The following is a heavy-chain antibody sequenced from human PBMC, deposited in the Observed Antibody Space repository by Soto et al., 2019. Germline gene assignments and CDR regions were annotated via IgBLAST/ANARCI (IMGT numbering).Heavy chain of an antibody. D-gene: IGHD3-3*01. CDR1: GFTFSSHA. CDR2: VSGSGGST. CDR3: AKGIKVYDSPDY. J-gene: IGHJ4*02. V-gene: IGHV3-23*01. Sequence: PGGSLRLSCAASGFTFSSHAMTWVRQAPGKGLEWVSGVSGSGGSTYYADSVKGRFTISRDNSKNTLYLQMNSLRAEDTAVYYCAKGIKVYDSPDYWGQGTLVTAPQ.